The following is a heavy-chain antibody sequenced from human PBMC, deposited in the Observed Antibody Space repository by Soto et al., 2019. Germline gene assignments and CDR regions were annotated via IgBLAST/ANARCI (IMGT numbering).Heavy chain of an antibody. V-gene: IGHV3-23*01. Sequence: GGSLRLSCAASGFTFSSYAMNWVRQAPGKGLEWVSAISGSGGSTYYADSVKGRFTISRDNSKNTLYLQMNSLRAEDTAVYYCAKANYYYGSPDSYFDYWRQGTLVTVSS. CDR1: GFTFSSYA. CDR3: AKANYYYGSPDSYFDY. J-gene: IGHJ4*02. CDR2: ISGSGGST. D-gene: IGHD3-10*01.